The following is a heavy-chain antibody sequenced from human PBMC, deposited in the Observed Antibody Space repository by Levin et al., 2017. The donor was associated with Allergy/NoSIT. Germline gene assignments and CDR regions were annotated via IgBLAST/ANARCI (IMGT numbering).Heavy chain of an antibody. CDR3: ARKFTTTVTTFGRDYYYGMDV. V-gene: IGHV1-69*06. CDR1: GGTFSSYA. D-gene: IGHD4-11*01. CDR2: IIPIFGTA. Sequence: GASVKVSCKASGGTFSSYAISWVRQAPGQGLEWMGGIIPIFGTANYAQKFQGRVTITADKSTSTAYMELSSLRSEDTAVYYCARKFTTTVTTFGRDYYYGMDVWGQGTTVTVSS. J-gene: IGHJ6*02.